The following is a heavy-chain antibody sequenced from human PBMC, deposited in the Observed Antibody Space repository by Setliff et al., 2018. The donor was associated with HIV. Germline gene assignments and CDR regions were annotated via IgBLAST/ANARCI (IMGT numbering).Heavy chain of an antibody. CDR3: ASRTTGMTFDY. J-gene: IGHJ4*02. CDR2: INTNTGNP. V-gene: IGHV7-4-1*02. D-gene: IGHD1-1*01. CDR1: GGTFSSYA. Sequence: ASVKVSCKASGGTFSSYAMNWVRQAPGQGLEWMGWINTNTGNPTYAQGFTGRFVFSLDTSVSTAYLQISSLKAEDTAVYYCASRTTGMTFDYWGQGTLVTVSS.